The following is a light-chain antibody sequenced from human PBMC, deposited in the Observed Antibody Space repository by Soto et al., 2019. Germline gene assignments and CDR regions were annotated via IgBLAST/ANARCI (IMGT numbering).Light chain of an antibody. CDR1: SSDVGGYNY. Sequence: QSALTQPRSVSGSPGQSVTISCTGTSSDVGGYNYVSWYQQHPGKAPKLMIYDVSKRPSGVPDRFSGSKSGNTASLTISGLQAEEEADYYCCSYAGSYTYVFGPGTKVTVL. CDR3: CSYAGSYTYV. V-gene: IGLV2-11*01. CDR2: DVS. J-gene: IGLJ1*01.